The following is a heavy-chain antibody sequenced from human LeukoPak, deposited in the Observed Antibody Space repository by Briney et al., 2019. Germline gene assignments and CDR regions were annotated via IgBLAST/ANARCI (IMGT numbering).Heavy chain of an antibody. J-gene: IGHJ4*01. D-gene: IGHD3-9*01. CDR1: GFIFSNYA. CDR3: AKWGDYDILTGYYDSDY. V-gene: IGHV3-23*01. CDR2: IGGRDGGT. Sequence: GASPTLSCAASGFIFSNYAMSWVRQAPGKGLEWVSAIGGRDGGTYYADSVQGRFTVSRDDPKNTLYLQMNTLRVEDTGVYYCAKWGDYDILTGYYDSDYWGHGTLVTVSS.